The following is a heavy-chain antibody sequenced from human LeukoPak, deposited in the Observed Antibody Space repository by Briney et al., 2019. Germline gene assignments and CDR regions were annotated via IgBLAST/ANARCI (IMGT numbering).Heavy chain of an antibody. Sequence: GGSLRLSCAASGFTFSSYGMHWVRQAPGKGLEWVAFIRYDGSNKYYADSVKGRFTISRDNSKNTLYLQMSSLRSEDTAVYYCARGLMEQQLVGYYYYMDVWGKGTTVTVSS. CDR1: GFTFSSYG. D-gene: IGHD6-13*01. V-gene: IGHV3-30*02. CDR3: ARGLMEQQLVGYYYYMDV. J-gene: IGHJ6*03. CDR2: IRYDGSNK.